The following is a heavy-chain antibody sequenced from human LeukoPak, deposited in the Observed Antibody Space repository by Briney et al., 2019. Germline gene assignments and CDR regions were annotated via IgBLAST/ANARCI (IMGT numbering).Heavy chain of an antibody. CDR1: GGSISSSTSY. D-gene: IGHD2-15*01. CDR2: IFYTGST. J-gene: IGHJ3*02. CDR3: ARHLRVPSLGYCSGGSCPSGIDAFDI. Sequence: SETLSLTCTVSGGSISSSTSYWGWVRQPPGKGLESIGIIFYTGSTYYNPSLKSRVTMSKDTSKNQFSLKLSSVTAADTAVYYCARHLRVPSLGYCSGGSCPSGIDAFDIWGQGTMVTVSS. V-gene: IGHV4-39*01.